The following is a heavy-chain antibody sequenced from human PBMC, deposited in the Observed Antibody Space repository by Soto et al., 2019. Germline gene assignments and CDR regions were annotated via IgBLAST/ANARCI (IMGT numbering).Heavy chain of an antibody. CDR1: GVSLSTSGVA. CDR3: VHSPSGP. V-gene: IGHV2-5*02. CDR2: IYWDDDK. J-gene: IGHJ4*02. D-gene: IGHD3-10*01. Sequence: QITLKESGPTLVKPTQTLTLTCTFSGVSLSTSGVAVGWVRQPPGKALEWLALIYWDDDKRYSPSLKNRVTIAKDNCKNQFVLTMTNMDPVDTGTYDCVHSPSGPWGPGTLVTVSS.